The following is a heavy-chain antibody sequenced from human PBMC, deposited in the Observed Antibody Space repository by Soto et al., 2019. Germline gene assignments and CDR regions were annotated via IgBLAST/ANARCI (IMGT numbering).Heavy chain of an antibody. D-gene: IGHD3-22*01. Sequence: ASVKVSCKTSGYSFANQAINWVRQAPGQGLEWVGRISGRSGNSNYAETVRGRVTMTTDTSTGTAYLELRALTPDDTAVYYCARGYDSSAYFYPLGDGMDVWGQGTTVTVSS. V-gene: IGHV1-18*01. CDR1: GYSFANQA. J-gene: IGHJ6*02. CDR3: ARGYDSSAYFYPLGDGMDV. CDR2: ISGRSGNS.